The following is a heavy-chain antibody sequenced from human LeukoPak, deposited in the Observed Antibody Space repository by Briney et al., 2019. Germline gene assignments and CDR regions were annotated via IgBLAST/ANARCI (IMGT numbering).Heavy chain of an antibody. CDR1: GYTFTGYY. CDR2: INPISGGK. CDR3: ARAECSSGSCSNDY. D-gene: IGHD2-15*01. Sequence: GASVKVSCKASGYTFTGYYMHWVRQAPGQGPEWMGWINPISGGKKYAQKFQGRVTMTRDTSSSTAYMELSRLRSDDTAVYYCARAECSSGSCSNDYWGQGTLVTVSS. J-gene: IGHJ4*02. V-gene: IGHV1-2*02.